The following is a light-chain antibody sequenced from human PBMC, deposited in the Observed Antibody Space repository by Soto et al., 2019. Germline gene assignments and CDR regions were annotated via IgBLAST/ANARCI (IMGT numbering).Light chain of an antibody. CDR3: QQYDNLPRT. V-gene: IGKV1-33*01. CDR1: QDISNY. Sequence: DIQMTQSPSSLSASVGDRVTITRQASQDISNYLNWYQQKPGKAPKLLIYDASNLETGVPSRFSGSGSGTDFTFTISSLQPEDIATYYCQQYDNLPRTFGQGTKVDIK. CDR2: DAS. J-gene: IGKJ1*01.